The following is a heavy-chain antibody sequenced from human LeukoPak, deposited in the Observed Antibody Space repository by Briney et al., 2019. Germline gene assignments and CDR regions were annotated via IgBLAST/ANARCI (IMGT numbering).Heavy chain of an antibody. D-gene: IGHD2/OR15-2a*01. CDR2: ISGSGGST. Sequence: GGSLRLSCAASGFTFSSYAMGWVRQAPGKGREWVSAISGSGGSTYYADSVKDRFTISRDNSKNTLYLQMNSLRAEDTATFYCAKDRPLSMEYPPWYFDYWGQGTLVTVSS. V-gene: IGHV3-23*01. CDR1: GFTFSSYA. CDR3: AKDRPLSMEYPPWYFDY. J-gene: IGHJ4*02.